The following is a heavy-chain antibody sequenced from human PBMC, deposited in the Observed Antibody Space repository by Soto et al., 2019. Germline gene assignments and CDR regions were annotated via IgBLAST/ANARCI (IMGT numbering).Heavy chain of an antibody. D-gene: IGHD5-18*01. J-gene: IGHJ4*02. CDR3: ARLTRGYSYGNDY. CDR1: GGSVSSGSYY. Sequence: PSETLSLTCNVSGGSVSSGSYYWTWIRQPPGKGLEWIGNIYYSGTNKNPSLKSRVTISVDTSKNQFSLKLSTVTAADTAKYYCARLTRGYSYGNDYWGQGTLVTVSS. V-gene: IGHV4-61*01. CDR2: IYYSGT.